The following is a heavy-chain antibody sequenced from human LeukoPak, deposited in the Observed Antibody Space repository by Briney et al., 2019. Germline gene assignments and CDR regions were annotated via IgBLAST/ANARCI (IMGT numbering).Heavy chain of an antibody. D-gene: IGHD5-24*01. J-gene: IGHJ4*02. CDR2: IGIDSGNT. Sequence: GGSLRLSCAAYGFTCSDYSMNWVRQAPGKGLEWISYIGIDSGNTNYADSVKGRFTISGDKAKNSLYLQMNSLRVEDTAVYYCARDYKYAFDNWGQGTLVTVSS. CDR1: GFTCSDYS. V-gene: IGHV3-48*01. CDR3: ARDYKYAFDN.